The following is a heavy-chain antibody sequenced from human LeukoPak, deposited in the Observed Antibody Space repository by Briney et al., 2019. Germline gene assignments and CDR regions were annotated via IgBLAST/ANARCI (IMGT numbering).Heavy chain of an antibody. CDR1: GDSFSGFY. V-gene: IGHV4-34*01. J-gene: IGHJ4*02. CDR2: INHSGSN. CDR3: ARTSGYSSSSQIYFDS. Sequence: SETLSLTCAVSGDSFSGFYWGWTREPPGRGLEWIVEINHSGSNKYNPSLKRRGTKSIDQSQNPFSLQLSSVTAADAAVYYCARTSGYSSSSQIYFDSWDQGTLVPVSS. D-gene: IGHD6-6*01.